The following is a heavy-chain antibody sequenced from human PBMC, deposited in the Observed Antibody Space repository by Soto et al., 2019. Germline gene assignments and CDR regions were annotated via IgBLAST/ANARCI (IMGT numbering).Heavy chain of an antibody. Sequence: EVQVVESGGGLVKPGGSLRLSCAASGFTFSSYSMNWVRQAPGKGLEWVSSISSGGRYIYYPDSVRGRFTLSRDNAKNSVYLQMNSLRAEDTAVYYCARSGSGTYHDAFDIWGQGTMVTVSS. V-gene: IGHV3-21*01. J-gene: IGHJ3*02. CDR3: ARSGSGTYHDAFDI. D-gene: IGHD3-10*01. CDR2: ISSGGRYI. CDR1: GFTFSSYS.